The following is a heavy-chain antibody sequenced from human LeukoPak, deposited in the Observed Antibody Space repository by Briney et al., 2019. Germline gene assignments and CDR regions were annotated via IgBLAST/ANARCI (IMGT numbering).Heavy chain of an antibody. CDR2: IWYDGSNK. Sequence: GGSLRLSCAASGFSFSTYGMHWARQAQGKGLEWVAVIWYDGSNKYYADSVKGRFTISRDNSKNTLYLQMNSLRAEDTAVYYCARDLLGYSYDAYYFDFWGQGTLVTVSS. J-gene: IGHJ4*02. CDR3: ARDLLGYSYDAYYFDF. D-gene: IGHD5-18*01. CDR1: GFSFSTYG. V-gene: IGHV3-33*01.